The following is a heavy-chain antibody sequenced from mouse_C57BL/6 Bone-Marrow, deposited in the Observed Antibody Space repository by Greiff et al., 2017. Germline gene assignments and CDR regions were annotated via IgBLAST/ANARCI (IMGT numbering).Heavy chain of an antibody. J-gene: IGHJ2*01. V-gene: IGHV1-63*01. CDR2: IYPGGGYT. CDR1: GYTFTNYW. CDR3: GRVPTIVKWYYFDY. D-gene: IGHD2-5*01. Sequence: VQLQQSGAELVRPGTSVKMSCKASGYTFTNYWIGWAKQRPGHGLEWIGDIYPGGGYTNYNEKFKGKATLTADKSSRTAYMQFRSLTSEDSAIYYGGRVPTIVKWYYFDYWGQGTTLTVSS.